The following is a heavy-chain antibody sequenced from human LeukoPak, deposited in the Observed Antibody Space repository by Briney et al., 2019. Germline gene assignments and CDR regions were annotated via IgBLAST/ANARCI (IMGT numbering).Heavy chain of an antibody. Sequence: SETLSLTCTVSGCSISHYYWSWIRQSPGKGLEWIGNIYYTGSTNYNSSLKSRVTLSVDTSNNQFLLKVTSVTAADTAVYFCSRDLDYWGQGILVTVSS. CDR1: GCSISHYY. V-gene: IGHV4-59*12. J-gene: IGHJ4*02. CDR3: SRDLDY. CDR2: IYYTGST.